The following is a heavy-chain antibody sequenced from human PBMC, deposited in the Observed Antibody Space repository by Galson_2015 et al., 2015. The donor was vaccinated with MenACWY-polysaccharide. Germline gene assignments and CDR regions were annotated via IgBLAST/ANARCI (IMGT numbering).Heavy chain of an antibody. Sequence: ALRLPCAASGFTFSSYTMNWVRQAPGKGLEWISYISSGSSTIYYADSVKGRFTISRDNAKNSLYLQMNSLRAEDTAVYYCARGRLDYWGQGTLVTVSS. CDR2: ISSGSSTI. CDR3: ARGRLDY. J-gene: IGHJ4*02. V-gene: IGHV3-48*01. CDR1: GFTFSSYT.